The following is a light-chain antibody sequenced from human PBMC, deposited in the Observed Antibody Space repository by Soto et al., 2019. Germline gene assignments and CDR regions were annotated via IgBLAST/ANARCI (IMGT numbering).Light chain of an antibody. Sequence: EIVLTQSPATLSLSRVERATLSCRASQSVSSNLAWYQQKPGQAPRLLIYGASTRATGIPARFSGSGSGTEFTLTISSLQYEDFAVYSCQQFNNWPLSFGQGTKVDIK. CDR3: QQFNNWPLS. CDR1: QSVSSN. CDR2: GAS. V-gene: IGKV3-15*01. J-gene: IGKJ1*01.